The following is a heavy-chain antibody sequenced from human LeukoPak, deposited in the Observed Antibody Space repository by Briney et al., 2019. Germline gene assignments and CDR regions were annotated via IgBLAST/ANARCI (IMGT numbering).Heavy chain of an antibody. CDR1: GFTFSSYE. J-gene: IGHJ4*02. D-gene: IGHD3-10*01. CDR3: ARNNYYGSG. CDR2: ISSSGSAI. Sequence: RPGGSLRLSCAASGFTFSSYEMNWVRQAPGKGLEWVSYISSSGSAIYYADSVKGRFTISRDNAKNPLYLRMNSLRAEDTAVYYCARNNYYGSGWGQGTLVTVSS. V-gene: IGHV3-48*03.